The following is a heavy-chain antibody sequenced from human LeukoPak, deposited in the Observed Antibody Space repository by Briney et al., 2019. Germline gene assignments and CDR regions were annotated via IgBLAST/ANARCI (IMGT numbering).Heavy chain of an antibody. CDR2: INPGSGDT. Sequence: ASLKVSLKPAGYTFPGYFMHAVRQAPGQGLEWMGWINPGSGDTKYAQKVQRRGTMTRDTSISTAYMELSRLRSDDTAVYYCSRGVVVAPDPTDVGGEGSSLTVSS. CDR1: GYTFPGYF. CDR3: SRGVVVAPDPTDV. D-gene: IGHD2-15*01. V-gene: IGHV1-2*02. J-gene: IGHJ6*04.